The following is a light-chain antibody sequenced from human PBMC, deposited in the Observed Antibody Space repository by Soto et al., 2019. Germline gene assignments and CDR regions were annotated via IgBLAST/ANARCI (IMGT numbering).Light chain of an antibody. CDR1: QGISSY. CDR3: QQLNSYPLT. J-gene: IGKJ3*01. CDR2: AAS. V-gene: IGKV1-9*01. Sequence: IQLTQSPSSLSASVGYRFTITCRASQGISSYLAWYQQKPGKDPELLIYAASTLQSGVPSRFSCSGSGTDFTLTISSLQPEEFATYYCQQLNSYPLTFGPWTKVDIK.